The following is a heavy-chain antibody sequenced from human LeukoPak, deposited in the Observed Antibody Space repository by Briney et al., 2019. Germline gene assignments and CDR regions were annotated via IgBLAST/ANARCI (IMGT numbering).Heavy chain of an antibody. V-gene: IGHV1-2*04. Sequence: ASVKVSCKASGYTFSGYYVHWVRQAPGQGLEWMGRINPNGDVTNYAQNLQGWVTLTRDTSISTAYMELSRLRSDDTAVYYCATGDYFDFWGQGTLVTVSS. CDR2: INPNGDVT. CDR1: GYTFSGYY. CDR3: ATGDYFDF. J-gene: IGHJ4*02.